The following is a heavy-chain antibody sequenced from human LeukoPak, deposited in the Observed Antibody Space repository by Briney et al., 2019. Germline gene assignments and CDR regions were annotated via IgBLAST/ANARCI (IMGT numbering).Heavy chain of an antibody. CDR2: IYYSGIT. Sequence: SQTLSLTCTVSGGSISSSDYYWSWIRQPPGKGLEWIGYIYYSGITYYNPSLQSRVTISVDTSKNRFSLKLSSVTAADTAVYYCARYNYYGSVSYYYFDYWGQGTLVTVSS. D-gene: IGHD3-10*01. CDR1: GGSISSSDYY. CDR3: ARYNYYGSVSYYYFDY. J-gene: IGHJ4*02. V-gene: IGHV4-30-4*01.